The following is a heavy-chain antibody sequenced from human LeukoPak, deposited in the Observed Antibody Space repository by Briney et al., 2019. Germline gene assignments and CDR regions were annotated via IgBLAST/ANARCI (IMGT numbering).Heavy chain of an antibody. V-gene: IGHV1-69*13. Sequence: SVKVSCKASGGTFSSYAISWVRQAPGQGLEWMGGIIPIFGTANYAQKFQGRVTITADESTSTAYMELSSLRSEDTAVYYCASGVVPAAIGAFDIWGXXXMXTVSS. J-gene: IGHJ3*02. CDR1: GGTFSSYA. CDR2: IIPIFGTA. D-gene: IGHD2-2*01. CDR3: ASGVVPAAIGAFDI.